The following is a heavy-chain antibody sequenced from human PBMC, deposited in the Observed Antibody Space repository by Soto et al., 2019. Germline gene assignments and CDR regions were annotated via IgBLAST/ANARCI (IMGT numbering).Heavy chain of an antibody. CDR2: AHYSGDT. D-gene: IGHD2-8*01. J-gene: IGHJ5*02. CDR1: GFTFSSYA. Sequence: GSLRLSCAASGFTFSSYAMSWVRQAPGKGLEWIGYAHYSGDTGYNPSLQSRVTMAVDTSKNQVSLKLTSVTAADTAVYYCARDRSTYGGGGTGEVKENWFDPWGQGALVTVSS. CDR3: ARDRSTYGGGGTGEVKENWFDP. V-gene: IGHV4-59*01.